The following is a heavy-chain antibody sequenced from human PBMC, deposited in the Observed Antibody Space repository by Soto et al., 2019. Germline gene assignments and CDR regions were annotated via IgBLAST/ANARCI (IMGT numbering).Heavy chain of an antibody. Sequence: SETRSLTCTVSDGSISSYYWSWIRQPPGKGLEWIGHIYYSGSTNYNPSLKSRVTISVDTSKNQFSLKLSSVTAADTAVYYCASDYYSGSGSYWSDYYYYYMDVSGKGTTVTVSS. CDR2: IYYSGST. J-gene: IGHJ6*03. V-gene: IGHV4-59*08. CDR3: ASDYYSGSGSYWSDYYYYYMDV. D-gene: IGHD3-10*01. CDR1: DGSISSYY.